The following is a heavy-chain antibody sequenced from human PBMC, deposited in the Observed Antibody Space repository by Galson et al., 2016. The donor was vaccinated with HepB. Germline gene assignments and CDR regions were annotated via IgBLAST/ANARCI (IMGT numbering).Heavy chain of an antibody. V-gene: IGHV3-74*01. Sequence: SLRLSCAASGFTSSNHWMHWVRQAPGKGLVWVSYINNDGSSTTYAYSVKGRFTISRDNAKNTMFLQMNSLRAEDTAVYYCTRGVSWAFDIWGQGTMVTVSS. CDR2: INNDGSST. J-gene: IGHJ3*02. CDR1: GFTSSNHW. D-gene: IGHD2/OR15-2a*01. CDR3: TRGVSWAFDI.